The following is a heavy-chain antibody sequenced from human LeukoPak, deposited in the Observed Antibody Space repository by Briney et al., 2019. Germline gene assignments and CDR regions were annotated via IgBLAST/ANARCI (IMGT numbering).Heavy chain of an antibody. CDR2: IYYSGST. D-gene: IGHD3-10*01. V-gene: IGHV4-39*07. J-gene: IGHJ4*02. CDR3: ARDLFYYYGSGRSPYYFDY. CDR1: GGSISSSSYY. Sequence: PSETLSLTCTVSGGSISSSSYYWGWIRQPPGKGLEWIGSIYYSGSTYYNPSLKSRVTISVDTSKNQFSLKLSSVTAADTAVYYCARDLFYYYGSGRSPYYFDYWGQGTLVTVSS.